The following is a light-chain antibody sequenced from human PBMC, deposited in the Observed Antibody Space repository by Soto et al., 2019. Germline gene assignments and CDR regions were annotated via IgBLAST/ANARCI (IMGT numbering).Light chain of an antibody. CDR3: GSYASATLI. J-gene: IGLJ2*01. CDR1: SSDIGAYDY. V-gene: IGLV2-14*03. Sequence: QAEVTQPASVSGSPGQSITISCTGTSSDIGAYDYVSWFQQYSGKAPTLIIYEVRFRPSGVSSRFSGSKSGNTASLTISGLQTEDEADYYCGSYASATLIFGGGTKLTVL. CDR2: EVR.